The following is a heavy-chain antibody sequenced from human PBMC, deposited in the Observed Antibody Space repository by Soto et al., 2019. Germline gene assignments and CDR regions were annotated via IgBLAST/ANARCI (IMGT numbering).Heavy chain of an antibody. CDR1: GGVFRNYA. J-gene: IGHJ5*01. CDR3: ARDRWGSYSFDS. CDR2: IIPVFGTA. D-gene: IGHD1-26*01. Sequence: QVQLVQSGAEVKKPWSSVKVSCKASGGVFRNYAINWVRQAPGQGLEWMGGIIPVFGTADYPQKFQGRVTITADESTTPAYMELTSLKTEDTAVYFCARDRWGSYSFDSWGQGTLVTVAS. V-gene: IGHV1-69*01.